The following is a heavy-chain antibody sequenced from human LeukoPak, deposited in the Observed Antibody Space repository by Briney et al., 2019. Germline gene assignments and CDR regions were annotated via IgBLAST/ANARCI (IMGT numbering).Heavy chain of an antibody. CDR1: GFIFSDYY. D-gene: IGHD3-16*02. V-gene: IGHV3-11*01. Sequence: GGSLRLSCAASGFIFSDYYMSWFRQAPGKGLEWISFISSGANSIYYADSVKGRFTISRDNAKNSLYLQMNSLGVDDTAVYYCVRRGSRSYWGQGTLVTVSS. CDR3: VRRGSRSY. J-gene: IGHJ4*02. CDR2: ISSGANSI.